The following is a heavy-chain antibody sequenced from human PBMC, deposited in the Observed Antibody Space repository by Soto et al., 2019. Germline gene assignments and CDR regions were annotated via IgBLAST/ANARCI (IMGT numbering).Heavy chain of an antibody. V-gene: IGHV3-53*01. CDR3: ARVITMVHYYYGMDV. J-gene: IGHJ6*02. CDR1: GFTVSSNY. D-gene: IGHD3-10*01. CDR2: IYSGGST. Sequence: LGGSLRLSCAASGFTVSSNYMSWVRQAPGKGLEWVSVIYSGGSTYYADSVKGRFTISRDNSKNTLHLQMNSLRAEDTAVYYCARVITMVHYYYGMDVWGQGTTVTVSS.